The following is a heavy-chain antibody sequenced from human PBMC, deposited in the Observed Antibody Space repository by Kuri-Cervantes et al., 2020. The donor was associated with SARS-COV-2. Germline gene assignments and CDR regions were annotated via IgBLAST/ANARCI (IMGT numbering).Heavy chain of an antibody. CDR1: GFTFSDYY. CDR2: ISSSVSTI. Sequence: GESLKISGAASGFTFSDYYMSWIRQAPGKGLEWVSYISSSVSTIYYADSVKGRFTISRDNAKNSLYLQMNSLRAEDTAVYYCARDRISSGWYVGYYFDYWGQGTLVTVSS. V-gene: IGHV3-11*04. CDR3: ARDRISSGWYVGYYFDY. D-gene: IGHD6-19*01. J-gene: IGHJ4*02.